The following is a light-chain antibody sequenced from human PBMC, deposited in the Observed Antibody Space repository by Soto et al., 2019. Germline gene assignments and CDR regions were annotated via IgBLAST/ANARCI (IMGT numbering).Light chain of an antibody. Sequence: QSVLTQPASVSGSPGQSIAISCTGTSSDVGGYNYVSWHQQHPGKAPKVLISVVSNRPSGVSNRFSGSKSGNTASLTISGLQAEDEADYYCSSYRSRATFVFGSGTKVTVL. CDR2: VVS. CDR3: SSYRSRATFV. V-gene: IGLV2-14*01. CDR1: SSDVGGYNY. J-gene: IGLJ1*01.